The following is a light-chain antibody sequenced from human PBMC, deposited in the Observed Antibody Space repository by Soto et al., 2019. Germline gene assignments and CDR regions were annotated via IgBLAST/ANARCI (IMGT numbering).Light chain of an antibody. V-gene: IGLV1-51*02. CDR2: ENN. CDR3: GAWDSSLRAVDV. CDR1: SSNIGKNY. Sequence: QSELTQPPSVSAAPGQKVTISCSGSSSNIGKNYVSWYQQLPGTAPKLLIYENNKRPSGIPDRFSGSKSGTSATLGITGLQTGDEAEYYCGAWDSSLRAVDVFGTGTKVTVL. J-gene: IGLJ1*01.